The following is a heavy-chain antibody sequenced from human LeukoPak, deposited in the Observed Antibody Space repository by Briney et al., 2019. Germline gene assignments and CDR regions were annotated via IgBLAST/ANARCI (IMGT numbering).Heavy chain of an antibody. CDR1: GGSFSGYY. Sequence: SETLSLTCAVYGGSFSGYYWSWIRQPPGKGLEWIGEINHSGSTNYNPSLKSRVTISVDTSKNQFSLKLSSVTAADTAVYYCARHNRGSTSPKYYYYYMDVWGKGTTVTISS. CDR3: ARHNRGSTSPKYYYYYMDV. J-gene: IGHJ6*03. D-gene: IGHD2-2*01. V-gene: IGHV4-34*01. CDR2: INHSGST.